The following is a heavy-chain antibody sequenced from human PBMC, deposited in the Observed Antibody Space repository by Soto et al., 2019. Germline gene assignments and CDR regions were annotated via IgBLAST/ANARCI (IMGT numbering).Heavy chain of an antibody. J-gene: IGHJ5*01. CDR2: ISAYNGNT. CDR1: VYTFTSYV. CDR3: ARSQREGRDRHES. Sequence: AAVKVSCKASVYTFTSYVISWLRQAPLQVLEWMGWISAYNGNTNYAQKLQGRVTMTTDTSKRTAYMELRSLRSDDTAVYYCARSQREGRDRHESWGDGTMVTVST. D-gene: IGHD6-25*01. V-gene: IGHV1-18*01.